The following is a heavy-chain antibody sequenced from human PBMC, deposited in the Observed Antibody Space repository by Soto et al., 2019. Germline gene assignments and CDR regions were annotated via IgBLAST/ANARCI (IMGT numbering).Heavy chain of an antibody. CDR2: INPATGAA. CDR1: GYPVTAYY. D-gene: IGHD3-3*01. J-gene: IGHJ3*02. V-gene: IGHV1-2*02. CDR3: ARGGGVGVAGSAAFDM. Sequence: QLHLVQSGAVVKKPGASVTVSCSASGYPVTAYYMHWVRQAPGRGLEWMGGINPATGAAKYTQTFLGRVTMTRDPSTSTVFMELSGLTSEDTAVFYCARGGGVGVAGSAAFDMWGQGTLVTVSS.